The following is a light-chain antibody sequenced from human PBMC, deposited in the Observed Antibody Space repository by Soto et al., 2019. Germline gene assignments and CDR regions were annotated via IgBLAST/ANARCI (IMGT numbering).Light chain of an antibody. CDR2: WAS. CDR3: QQYSNPPWT. J-gene: IGKJ1*01. CDR1: QSLLYRYNNKNY. Sequence: DLFLKQAANSVGLSQDESSPTSCESSQSLLYRYNNKNYLAWYQQKPGQSPKLLLYWASTRESGVPDRFSGSGSGTDFTLSISSLQAEDVAVYFCQQYSNPPWTFGQGTKVDIK. V-gene: IGKV4-1*01.